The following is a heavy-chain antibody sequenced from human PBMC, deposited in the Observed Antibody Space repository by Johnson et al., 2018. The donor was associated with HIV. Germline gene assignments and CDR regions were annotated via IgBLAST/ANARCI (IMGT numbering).Heavy chain of an antibody. V-gene: IGHV3-30*04. Sequence: QVQLVESGGGVVQPGRSLRLSCAASGFSLSSYAMHWVRQAPGKGLEWVAVISYDGSNKYYADSVKGRFTISRDNAKNTLYLHMNSLRAEDTDVYYCAREVDGFDIWGQGTMVTVSS. CDR1: GFSLSSYA. CDR3: AREVDGFDI. CDR2: ISYDGSNK. J-gene: IGHJ3*02.